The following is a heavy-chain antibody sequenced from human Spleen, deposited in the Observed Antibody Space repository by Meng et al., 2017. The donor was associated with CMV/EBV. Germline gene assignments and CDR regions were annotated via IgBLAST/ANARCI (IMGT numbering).Heavy chain of an antibody. CDR3: ARDERTTTVTFDY. J-gene: IGHJ4*02. V-gene: IGHV3-53*05. CDR1: GFPVSSNY. D-gene: IGHD4-11*01. CDR2: IYSDGTT. Sequence: GESLKISCAASGFPVSSNYISWVRQAPGKGLEWVSVIYSDGTTYYADSVKGRFTMSRDNSKNTLYLQMNSLRAEDTAVYYCARDERTTTVTFDYWGQGTLVTVSS.